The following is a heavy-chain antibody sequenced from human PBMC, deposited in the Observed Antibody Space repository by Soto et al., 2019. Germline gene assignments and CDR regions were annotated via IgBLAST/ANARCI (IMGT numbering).Heavy chain of an antibody. D-gene: IGHD2-2*01. CDR2: ISKSDYT. CDR3: AREDSIIIPAVSDF. J-gene: IGHJ4*02. Sequence: GGSLRLSCTVSGFAFNNYGINWVRQAPGKGLEWVSSISKSDYTYYSDSVKGRFTISRDNATNSVSLQMNTLRVEDTAVYYCAREDSIIIPAVSDFWGQGTLVTVS. CDR1: GFAFNNYG. V-gene: IGHV3-21*01.